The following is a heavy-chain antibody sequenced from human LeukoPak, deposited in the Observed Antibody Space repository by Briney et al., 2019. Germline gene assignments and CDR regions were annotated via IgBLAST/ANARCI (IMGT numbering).Heavy chain of an antibody. J-gene: IGHJ4*02. Sequence: GGSPRLSCAASGFTFSSYAMSWVRQAPGKGLEWVSAISGSGGSTYYEDSVKGRFTISRGNSKNTLYLQMNSLRAEDTAVYYCAKLVGATLGDYWGQGTLVTVSS. CDR2: ISGSGGST. V-gene: IGHV3-23*01. CDR3: AKLVGATLGDY. CDR1: GFTFSSYA. D-gene: IGHD1-26*01.